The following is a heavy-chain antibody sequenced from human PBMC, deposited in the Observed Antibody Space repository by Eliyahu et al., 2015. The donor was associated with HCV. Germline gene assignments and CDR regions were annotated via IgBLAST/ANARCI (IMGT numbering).Heavy chain of an antibody. CDR1: GYTFTNHG. J-gene: IGHJ4*02. V-gene: IGHV1-18*01. CDR2: VSTYDTDT. D-gene: IGHD2-15*01. CDR3: ARDHCSGGYCYVYYDY. Sequence: QVRLVQSGAELKEPGASVKVSCKASGYTFTNHGIAWVRQAPGQGLEWMGWVSTYDTDTNYAQKFQGRVAMTTDISTGTAYMELTSLRSDDTAVYYCARDHCSGGYCYVYYDYWGQGTLVTVSS.